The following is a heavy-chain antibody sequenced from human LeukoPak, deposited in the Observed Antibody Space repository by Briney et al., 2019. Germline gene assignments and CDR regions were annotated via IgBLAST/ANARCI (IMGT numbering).Heavy chain of an antibody. CDR1: GDSISIYY. CDR3: ARGSCYYDSRGNRDAFDI. D-gene: IGHD3-22*01. V-gene: IGHV4-4*07. CDR2: IYTSGST. J-gene: IGHJ3*02. Sequence: SETLSLTCTVSGDSISIYYWSWIRQPAGKGLEWIGRIYTSGSTNYNPSLKTRVSMSVDTSKNQFSLKLNSVTAADTAVYYCARGSCYYDSRGNRDAFDIWGQGTMVTVSS.